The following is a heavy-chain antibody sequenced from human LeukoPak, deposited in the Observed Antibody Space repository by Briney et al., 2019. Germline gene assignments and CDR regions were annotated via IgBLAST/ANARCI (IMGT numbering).Heavy chain of an antibody. V-gene: IGHV4-39*01. J-gene: IGHJ4*02. CDR1: SVSITSTSYC. CDR2: FYYSGFT. CDR3: ARLKVGTTHPDY. D-gene: IGHD1-26*01. Sequence: SETLSLTCTVSSVSITSTSYCWGWIRQPPGKGLEWIGTFYYSGFTYYNPSLKNRVTISVDTSKNQFSLKLSSVTAEDTAVYYCARLKVGTTHPDYWGQGTLVTVSS.